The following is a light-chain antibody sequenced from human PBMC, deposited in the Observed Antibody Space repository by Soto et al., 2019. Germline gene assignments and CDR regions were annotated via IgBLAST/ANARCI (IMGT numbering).Light chain of an antibody. Sequence: VVTQSPATLSVFPGETATLSCRASQSVSSALAWYQQRPGQAPRLLIYGASTRATGIPARFRGSGSGTEFRLTISSLQSEDFATYDCQQYNTWHPKMAFGRGTKVEIK. CDR2: GAS. CDR3: QQYNTWHPKMA. V-gene: IGKV3-15*01. J-gene: IGKJ1*01. CDR1: QSVSSA.